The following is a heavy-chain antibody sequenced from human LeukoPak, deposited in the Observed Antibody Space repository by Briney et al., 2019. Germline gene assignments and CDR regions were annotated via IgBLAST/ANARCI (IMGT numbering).Heavy chain of an antibody. CDR2: IDWDDDK. J-gene: IGHJ6*02. D-gene: IGHD3-9*01. Sequence: SGPTLVNPTLTLTLTCTFSGFSLSTSGMCVSWIRQPPGKALEWLALIDWDDDKYYSTSLKTRLTISKDTSKNQVVLTMTNMDPVDTATYYCARAYYDILTGYLYYGMDVWGQGTTVTVSS. V-gene: IGHV2-70*01. CDR3: ARAYYDILTGYLYYGMDV. CDR1: GFSLSTSGMC.